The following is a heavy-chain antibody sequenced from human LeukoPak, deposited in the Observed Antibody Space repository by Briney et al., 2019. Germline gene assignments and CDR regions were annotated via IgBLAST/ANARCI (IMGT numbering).Heavy chain of an antibody. CDR3: ARGRKYTVVRGIRYYYYMDV. V-gene: IGHV1-8*01. CDR2: MNPNSGNT. J-gene: IGHJ6*03. CDR1: GYTFTSYD. D-gene: IGHD3-10*01. Sequence: ASVKVSCKASGYTFTSYDINWVRQATGQGLEWMGWMNPNSGNTGYAQKFQGRVTMTRNTSISTAYMELSSLRSEDTAVYYCARGRKYTVVRGIRYYYYMDVWGKGTTVTVSS.